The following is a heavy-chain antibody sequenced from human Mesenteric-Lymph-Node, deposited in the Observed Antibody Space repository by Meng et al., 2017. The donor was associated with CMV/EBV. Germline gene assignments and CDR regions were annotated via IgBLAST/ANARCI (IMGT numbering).Heavy chain of an antibody. CDR1: GYTFTGYY. D-gene: IGHD3-22*01. Sequence: ASVKVSCKASGYTFTGYYIHWVRQAPGQGLEWMGWINPSFGGTDYAPKFQGRVTMTRDTSISTAYMELSGLRSDDTAVYYCARDYYDSSGYNWRGAFDIWGQGTLVTVSS. CDR3: ARDYYDSSGYNWRGAFDI. CDR2: INPSFGGT. J-gene: IGHJ4*01. V-gene: IGHV1-2*02.